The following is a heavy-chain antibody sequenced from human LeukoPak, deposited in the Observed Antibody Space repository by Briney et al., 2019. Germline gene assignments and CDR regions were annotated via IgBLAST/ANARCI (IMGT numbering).Heavy chain of an antibody. CDR3: ARGPTLGNDY. J-gene: IGHJ4*02. CDR2: INPNNGGT. V-gene: IGHV1-2*02. D-gene: IGHD2-15*01. Sequence: ASVKVSCKTSGYTFTTYYVHWVRQAPGQGLEWMGWINPNNGGTYYVPKFQDRVTMTRDTSISTAYMELSRLTSDDTAVYYCARGPTLGNDYWGQGTLVTVSS. CDR1: GYTFTTYY.